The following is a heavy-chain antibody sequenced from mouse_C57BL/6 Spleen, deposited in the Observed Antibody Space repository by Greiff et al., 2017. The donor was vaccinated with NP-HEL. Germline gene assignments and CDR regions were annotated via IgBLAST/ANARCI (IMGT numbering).Heavy chain of an antibody. V-gene: IGHV1-52*01. D-gene: IGHD1-1*01. CDR2: IAPSDSDT. CDR1: GYTFTSYW. J-gene: IGHJ1*03. CDR3: ATGTVVATNWYFDV. Sequence: QVQLQQPGAELVRPGSSVKLSCKASGYTFTSYWMHWVKQRPIQGLEWIGNIAPSDSDTHYNQKFKDKATLTVDKSSSPAYMQLSSLTSEDSAVYYCATGTVVATNWYFDVWGTGTTVTVSS.